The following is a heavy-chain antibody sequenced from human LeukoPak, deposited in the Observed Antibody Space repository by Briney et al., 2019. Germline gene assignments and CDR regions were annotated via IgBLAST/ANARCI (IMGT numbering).Heavy chain of an antibody. CDR1: EYSFASYW. J-gene: IGHJ3*02. D-gene: IGHD6-19*01. CDR2: IYPGDSDT. V-gene: IGHV5-51*01. CDR3: ARHWVAGETDAFDI. Sequence: GESLKISCKGSEYSFASYWIVWVRQMPGKGLEWMGIIYPGDSDTRYSPSFQGQVTISADKSINTAYLQWSSLKASDSAMYYCARHWVAGETDAFDIWGRGTMVTVSS.